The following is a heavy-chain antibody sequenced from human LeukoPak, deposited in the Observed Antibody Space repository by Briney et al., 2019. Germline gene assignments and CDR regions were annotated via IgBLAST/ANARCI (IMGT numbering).Heavy chain of an antibody. CDR2: INPNSGGT. V-gene: IGHV1-2*02. CDR3: ARDGHFDH. CDR1: GYTFTGYN. Sequence: ASVKVSCKSSGYTFTGYNINWLRQAPGQGPEWMGWINPNSGGTNYAQKFQGRVTMTRDTSISTAYMELSRLRSDDTAVYYCARDGHFDHWGQGTLVTGSS. J-gene: IGHJ4*02.